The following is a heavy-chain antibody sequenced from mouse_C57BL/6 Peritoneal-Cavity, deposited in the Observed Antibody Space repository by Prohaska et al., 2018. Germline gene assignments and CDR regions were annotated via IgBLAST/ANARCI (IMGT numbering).Heavy chain of an antibody. CDR1: EFTFSDYG. Sequence: EVKLVESGGGLVKPGGSLKLSCAAYEFTFSDYGMAWVRQAPMRGAECVACISNLAYSIYYADTVKGRFTISREKAKNTLYLEMSSLRSEYTAKYYCARIDGSSYYAMDCWGQGTSVTVSS. V-gene: IGHV5-15*01. CDR2: ISNLAYSI. J-gene: IGHJ4*01. CDR3: ARIDGSSYYAMDC. D-gene: IGHD1-1*01.